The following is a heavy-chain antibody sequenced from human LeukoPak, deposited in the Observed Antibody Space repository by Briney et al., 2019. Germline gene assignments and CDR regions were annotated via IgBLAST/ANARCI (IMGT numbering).Heavy chain of an antibody. CDR1: GGSISSYY. D-gene: IGHD6-19*01. Sequence: SETPSLTCTVSGGSISSYYWSWIRQPPGKGLEWIGYIYYSGSTNYNPSLKSRVTISVDTSKNQFSLKLSSVTAADTAVYYCARGVSVAGFRGVDPWGQGTLVTVSS. CDR3: ARGVSVAGFRGVDP. J-gene: IGHJ5*02. CDR2: IYYSGST. V-gene: IGHV4-59*01.